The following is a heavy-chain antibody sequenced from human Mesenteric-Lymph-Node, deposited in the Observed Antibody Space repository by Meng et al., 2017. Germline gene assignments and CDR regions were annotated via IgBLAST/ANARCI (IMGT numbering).Heavy chain of an antibody. V-gene: IGHV4-4*07. CDR2: IYTIGST. CDR1: GGSISSYY. J-gene: IGHJ3*02. CDR3: ARSSVSDILTGYYMHGAFDI. D-gene: IGHD3-9*01. Sequence: SETLSLTCTVSGGSISSYYWSWIRQPAGKGLEWIGRIYTIGSTNYNPSLKSRVTMSVDTSKNQFSLKLSSVTAADTAVYYCARSSVSDILTGYYMHGAFDIWGQGTMVTVSS.